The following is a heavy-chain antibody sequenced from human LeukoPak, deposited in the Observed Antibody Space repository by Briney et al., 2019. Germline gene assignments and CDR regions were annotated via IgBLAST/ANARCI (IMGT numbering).Heavy chain of an antibody. Sequence: GGSLRLSCAASGFTFSSYSMNWVRQAPGKGLEWVSSISSSSSYIYYADSVKGRFTISRDNAKNSLYLQMNSLRAEDTAVYYCARDRRQSSGWYALPNWFDPWGQGSLVTVSS. D-gene: IGHD6-19*01. CDR3: ARDRRQSSGWYALPNWFDP. CDR2: ISSSSSYI. J-gene: IGHJ5*02. CDR1: GFTFSSYS. V-gene: IGHV3-21*01.